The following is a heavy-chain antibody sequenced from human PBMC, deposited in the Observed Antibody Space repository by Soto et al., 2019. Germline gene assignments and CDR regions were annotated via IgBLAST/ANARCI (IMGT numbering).Heavy chain of an antibody. CDR2: ISYDGSNK. CDR3: ARDGGGWQQPYYYYYGMDV. D-gene: IGHD6-13*01. Sequence: QVQLVESGGGVVQPGRSLRLSCAASGFTFSSYAMHWVRQAPGKGLEWVAVISYDGSNKYYADSVKGRFTISRDNSKNTLYLQMSSLRAEDTAVYYCARDGGGWQQPYYYYYGMDVWGQGTTVTVSS. CDR1: GFTFSSYA. J-gene: IGHJ6*02. V-gene: IGHV3-30-3*01.